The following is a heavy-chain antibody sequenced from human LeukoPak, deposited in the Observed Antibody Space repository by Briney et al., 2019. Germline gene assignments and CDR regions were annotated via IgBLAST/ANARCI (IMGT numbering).Heavy chain of an antibody. J-gene: IGHJ4*02. CDR2: IKQDGGEK. CDR3: ARGDFGVVTRFDY. CDR1: GFTISSNW. V-gene: IGHV3-7*01. D-gene: IGHD3-3*01. Sequence: GGSLRLSCTASGFTISSNWMSWVRQAPGRGLEWVANIKQDGGEKYYVDSVKGRFTISRDNAKNSLYLQMNSLRAEDTAIYYCARGDFGVVTRFDYWGQGTLVTVSS.